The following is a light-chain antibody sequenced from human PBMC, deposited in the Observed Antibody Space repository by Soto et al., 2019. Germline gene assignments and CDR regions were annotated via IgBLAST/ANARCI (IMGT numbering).Light chain of an antibody. V-gene: IGKV3-11*01. CDR2: DAS. CDR3: QQRSNWLT. J-gene: IGKJ4*01. CDR1: QSVSSS. Sequence: EIVMTQSPATLSLSSGDRATLSCRASQSVSSSLAWYQPKPGQAPRLLIYDASSRASGIPARFSGSGSGTDFTLTISSLEPEDFAVYYCQQRSNWLTFGGGTKVEIK.